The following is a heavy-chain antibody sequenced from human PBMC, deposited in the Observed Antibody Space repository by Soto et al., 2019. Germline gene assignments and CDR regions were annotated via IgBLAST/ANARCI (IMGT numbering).Heavy chain of an antibody. CDR1: GGSISSSSYY. Sequence: QLQLQESGPGLVKPSETLSLTCTVSGGSISSSSYYWGWIRQPPGKGLEWIGSIYYSGSTYYNPSLKSRVTMSVDPSQNQFSLKLSSVTAADPAVYYCARRRWLVGWVDYWGQGTLVTVSS. CDR3: ARRRWLVGWVDY. V-gene: IGHV4-39*01. CDR2: IYYSGST. J-gene: IGHJ4*02. D-gene: IGHD6-19*01.